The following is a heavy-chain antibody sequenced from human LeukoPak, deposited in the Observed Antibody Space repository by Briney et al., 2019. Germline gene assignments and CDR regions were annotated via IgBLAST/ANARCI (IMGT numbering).Heavy chain of an antibody. Sequence: PGESLKIFCKGSGYSFTSYRIGWVRQMPGKGLELMGIIYPGDSDTRYSPSFQGQVTISADKSINTAYLQWSSLKASDAAIYYGVRRDITSRYVVWFDPWAREPQSPSPQ. D-gene: IGHD2-2*01. V-gene: IGHV5-51*03. J-gene: IGHJ5*02. CDR2: IYPGDSDT. CDR1: GYSFTSYR. CDR3: VRRDITSRYVVWFDP.